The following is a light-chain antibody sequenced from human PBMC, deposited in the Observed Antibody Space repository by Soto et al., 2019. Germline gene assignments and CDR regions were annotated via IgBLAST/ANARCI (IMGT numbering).Light chain of an antibody. CDR1: QSVSSNY. J-gene: IGKJ1*01. CDR3: QQFGRSPPSWT. Sequence: ETVLTQSPGTLSLSPGERATLSCRASQSVSSNYLAWYQQKPGQAPRLLMYGASTRATGIPDRFSGSGSGKDFTRTISRLEPEDFAVYYCQQFGRSPPSWTFGQGNKVEIK. V-gene: IGKV3-20*01. CDR2: GAS.